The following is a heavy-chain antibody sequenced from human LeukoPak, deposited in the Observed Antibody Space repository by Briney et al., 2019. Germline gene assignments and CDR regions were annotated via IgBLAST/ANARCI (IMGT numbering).Heavy chain of an antibody. Sequence: GGSLRLSCAASGFTVSGNYVTWVRQAPGKGLEWVSVIYTGGSTKYADSVKGRFTISRDNAKNTLSLQMNSLRAEDTAVYYCAREAYTYGFDPWGQGTLVTVSS. CDR2: IYTGGST. J-gene: IGHJ5*02. D-gene: IGHD5-18*01. CDR1: GFTVSGNY. CDR3: AREAYTYGFDP. V-gene: IGHV3-53*01.